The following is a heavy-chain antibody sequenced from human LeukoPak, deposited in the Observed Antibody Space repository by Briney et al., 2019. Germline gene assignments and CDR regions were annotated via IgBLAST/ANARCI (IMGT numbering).Heavy chain of an antibody. CDR3: ARLTYSSGWYQFDY. J-gene: IGHJ4*02. CDR2: IYYSGST. Sequence: PSETLSLTCTVSGGSISSYYWSWIRQPPGKGLEWIGYIYYSGSTNYNPSLKSRVTISVDTSKNQFSLKLSSVTAADTAVYYCARLTYSSGWYQFDYWGQGTQVTVSS. CDR1: GGSISSYY. V-gene: IGHV4-59*08. D-gene: IGHD6-19*01.